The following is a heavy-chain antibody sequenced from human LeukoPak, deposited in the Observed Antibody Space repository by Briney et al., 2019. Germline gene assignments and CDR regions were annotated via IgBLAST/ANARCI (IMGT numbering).Heavy chain of an antibody. CDR3: ARVLIGGGTS. J-gene: IGHJ5*02. CDR2: ISSSGSTI. Sequence: GGSLRLSCAASGFTFSSYEMNWVRQAPGKGLEWVSYISSSGSTIYYADSVKGRFTISRDNAKSSLYLQMNSLRAEDTAVYYCARVLIGGGTSWGQGTLVTVSS. D-gene: IGHD2-15*01. CDR1: GFTFSSYE. V-gene: IGHV3-48*03.